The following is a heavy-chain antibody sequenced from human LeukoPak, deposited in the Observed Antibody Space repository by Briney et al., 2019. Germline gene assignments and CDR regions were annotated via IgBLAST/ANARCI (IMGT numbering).Heavy chain of an antibody. V-gene: IGHV3-23*01. CDR1: GFTFNLYA. CDR2: ISDNGRYL. Sequence: TGGSLRLSCAASGFTFNLYAMAWVRQTPEKGQEWVSIISDNGRYLYYAESVKGRFTVSRDNSRNTLYLHMSSLTVDDTALYYCAKDRHSSSWYGADWNWFDPWGQGTLVTVSS. CDR3: AKDRHSSSWYGADWNWFDP. J-gene: IGHJ5*02. D-gene: IGHD6-13*01.